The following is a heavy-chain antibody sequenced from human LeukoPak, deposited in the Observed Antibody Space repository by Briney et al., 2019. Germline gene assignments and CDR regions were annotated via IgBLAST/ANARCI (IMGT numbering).Heavy chain of an antibody. CDR1: GFTFSNYG. CDR2: INSSSGTI. Sequence: GRSLRLSCAASGFTFSNYGMHWVRQAPGKGLEWVSYINSSSGTIYYADSVKGRFTISRDNAKNSLYLQMNSLRDDDTAVYYCARERFGDFDYGGQGTLVTVSS. D-gene: IGHD2-21*01. J-gene: IGHJ4*02. V-gene: IGHV3-48*02. CDR3: ARERFGDFDY.